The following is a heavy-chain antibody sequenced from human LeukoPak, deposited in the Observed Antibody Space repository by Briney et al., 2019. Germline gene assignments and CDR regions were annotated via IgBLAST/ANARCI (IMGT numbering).Heavy chain of an antibody. J-gene: IGHJ4*02. CDR1: GYTFTTYP. CDR2: INTNTGNP. V-gene: IGHV7-4-1*02. Sequence: GASVEVSCKASGYTFTTYPMNWVRQAPGQGLEWMGWINTNTGNPTYAQGFTGRFVFSLDTSVSTAYLQISTLKPEDTAVYYCASFGAHSFDYWGQGTLVTVSS. CDR3: ASFGAHSFDY. D-gene: IGHD3-10*01.